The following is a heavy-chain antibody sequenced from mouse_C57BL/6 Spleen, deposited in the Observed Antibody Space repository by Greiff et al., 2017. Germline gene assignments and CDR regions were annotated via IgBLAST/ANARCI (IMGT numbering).Heavy chain of an antibody. J-gene: IGHJ3*01. V-gene: IGHV5-17*01. Sequence: EVQGVESGGGLVKPGGSLKLSCAASGFTFSDYGMHWVRQAPEKGLEWVAYISSGSSTIYYADTVKGRFTISRDNAKNPLFLQMTSLRSEDTAMYYCARNSNYPFAYWGQGTLVTVAA. CDR2: ISSGSSTI. CDR3: ARNSNYPFAY. CDR1: GFTFSDYG. D-gene: IGHD2-5*01.